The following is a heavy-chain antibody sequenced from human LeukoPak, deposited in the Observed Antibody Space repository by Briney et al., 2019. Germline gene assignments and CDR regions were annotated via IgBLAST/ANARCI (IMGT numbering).Heavy chain of an antibody. CDR3: ARKTGLRYCSSTSCYMELDY. V-gene: IGHV3-11*01. CDR1: GFTFSDYY. Sequence: GGSLRLSCAASGFTFSDYYMTWIRQAPGKGLDWVSYISESGGTIHYADSVKGRFIISRDNAKNSLYLQMNGLRAEDTALYYCARKTGLRYCSSTSCYMELDYWGQGTLVTVSS. J-gene: IGHJ4*02. D-gene: IGHD2-2*02. CDR2: ISESGGTI.